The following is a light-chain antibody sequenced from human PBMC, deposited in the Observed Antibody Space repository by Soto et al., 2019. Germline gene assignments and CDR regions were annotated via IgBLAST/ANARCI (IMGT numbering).Light chain of an antibody. J-gene: IGLJ1*01. CDR3: SSYTSTTTPYV. Sequence: QSVLTQPASVSGSPGQSITISCTGTSSDVGNYNYVSRYQLHPGKAPKLMISEVNNRPSGVSNRFSGSKSGNTASLTISGLQAEDEADYYCSSYTSTTTPYVFGTGTKVTVL. CDR1: SSDVGNYNY. CDR2: EVN. V-gene: IGLV2-14*01.